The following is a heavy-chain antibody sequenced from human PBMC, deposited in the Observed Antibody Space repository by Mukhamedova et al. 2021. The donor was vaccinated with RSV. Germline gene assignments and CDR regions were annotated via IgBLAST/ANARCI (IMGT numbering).Heavy chain of an antibody. V-gene: IGHV4-4*02. D-gene: IGHD4-17*01. Sequence: IGEIYHSGSTNYNPSLKSRVTISVDKSKNQFSLKLSSVTAADTAVYYCARGTGGDYGYYYYYGMDVWGHGTTVTVSS. CDR3: ARGTGGDYGYYYYYGMDV. J-gene: IGHJ6*02. CDR2: IYHSGST.